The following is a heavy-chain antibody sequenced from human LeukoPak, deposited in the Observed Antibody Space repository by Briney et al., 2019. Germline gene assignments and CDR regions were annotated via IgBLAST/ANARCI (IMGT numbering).Heavy chain of an antibody. Sequence: GGSLRLSCAASGFTVSSNYMNWVRQTPGKGLEWVSYISSSGSAIYYADSVKGRFTISRDNAENSLYLQMNSLRDEDTAIYYCARGPGYSSSWYPRYFDYWGQGTQVTVSS. V-gene: IGHV3-48*02. CDR1: GFTVSSNY. D-gene: IGHD6-13*01. CDR2: ISSSGSAI. CDR3: ARGPGYSSSWYPRYFDY. J-gene: IGHJ4*02.